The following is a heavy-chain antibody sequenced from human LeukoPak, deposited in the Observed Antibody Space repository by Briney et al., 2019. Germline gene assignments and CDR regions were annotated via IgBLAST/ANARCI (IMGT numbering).Heavy chain of an antibody. J-gene: IGHJ3*02. CDR2: IYYSGST. D-gene: IGHD5-12*01. Sequence: SETLSLTCTVSGGSISSYYWSWIRQPPGKGLEWIGYIYYSGSTNYNPSLKSRVTISVDTSKNQFSLKLSSATAADTAVYYCARDPLDSGYSAAFDIWGQGTMVTVSS. V-gene: IGHV4-59*01. CDR1: GGSISSYY. CDR3: ARDPLDSGYSAAFDI.